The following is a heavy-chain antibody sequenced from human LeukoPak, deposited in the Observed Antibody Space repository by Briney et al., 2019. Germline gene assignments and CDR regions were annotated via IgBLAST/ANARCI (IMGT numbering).Heavy chain of an antibody. J-gene: IGHJ5*02. D-gene: IGHD3-10*01. V-gene: IGHV3-30*02. Sequence: PGGSLRLSCAASGFTFSSYGMHWVRQAPGKGLEWVAFIWYDGSNKYYADSVKGRFTISRDNSKNTLYLQMNSLRAEDTAVYYCAKYRYGSGSYYDWFDPWGQGTLVTVSS. CDR2: IWYDGSNK. CDR1: GFTFSSYG. CDR3: AKYRYGSGSYYDWFDP.